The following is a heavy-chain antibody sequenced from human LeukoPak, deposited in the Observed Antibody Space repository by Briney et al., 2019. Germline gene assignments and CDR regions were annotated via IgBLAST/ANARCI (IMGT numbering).Heavy chain of an antibody. CDR1: GFTFSSYS. D-gene: IGHD3-3*01. CDR3: ARGQRFLEWG. J-gene: IGHJ4*02. Sequence: PGGSLRLSCAASGFTFSSYSMNWVRQAPGKGLEWVSSISSSSSYIYYADSVKGRFTISRDNAMNSLYLQMNSLRAEDTAVYYCARGQRFLEWGRGQGTLVTVSS. V-gene: IGHV3-21*01. CDR2: ISSSSSYI.